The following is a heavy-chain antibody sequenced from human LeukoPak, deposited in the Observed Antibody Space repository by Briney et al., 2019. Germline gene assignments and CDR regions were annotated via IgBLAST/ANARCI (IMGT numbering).Heavy chain of an antibody. J-gene: IGHJ6*03. Sequence: GGSLRLSCAASGFTFSHYWMHWVRQVPGKGLVWVSHINNDGSSTTYADSVKGRFTISRDNAKNTLYLQMNSLRAEDTAVYYCAKGSKEVLFTRDHHMDVWGKGTTVTISS. D-gene: IGHD3-3*01. CDR3: AKGSKEVLFTRDHHMDV. CDR1: GFTFSHYW. CDR2: INNDGSST. V-gene: IGHV3-74*01.